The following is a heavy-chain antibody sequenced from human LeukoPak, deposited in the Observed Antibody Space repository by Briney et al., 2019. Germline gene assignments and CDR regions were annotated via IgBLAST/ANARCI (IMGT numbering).Heavy chain of an antibody. Sequence: ASVNVSFKASGYPFNLYGITWVRQAPGQGLEWLGWISPHTANTNYVQNLQDRVTLTTDTSTSTVYMQLRSLRSDDTAVYYCARVVYYDSSGYFDNWGQGTLVTVSS. CDR2: ISPHTANT. CDR1: GYPFNLYG. V-gene: IGHV1-18*01. J-gene: IGHJ4*02. D-gene: IGHD3-22*01. CDR3: ARVVYYDSSGYFDN.